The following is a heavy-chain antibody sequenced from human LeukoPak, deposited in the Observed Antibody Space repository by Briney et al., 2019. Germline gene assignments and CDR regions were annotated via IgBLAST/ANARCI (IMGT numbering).Heavy chain of an antibody. CDR1: GFTVSSNY. Sequence: AGGSLRLSCAASGFTVSSNYMNWVRQAPGKGLEWVSVVSSGGSTYYSASVKGRFTISRDNSKNTLYLQMNSLRAEDTAVYYCARVVPRQYYFDYWGQGTLVTVSS. CDR3: ARVVPRQYYFDY. J-gene: IGHJ4*02. V-gene: IGHV3-53*01. CDR2: VSSGGST. D-gene: IGHD5-24*01.